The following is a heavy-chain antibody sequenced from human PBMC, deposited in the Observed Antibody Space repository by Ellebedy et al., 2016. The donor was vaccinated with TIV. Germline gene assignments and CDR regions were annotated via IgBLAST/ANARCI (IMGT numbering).Heavy chain of an antibody. V-gene: IGHV1-69*13. D-gene: IGHD3-10*01. CDR2: IIPIFGTA. J-gene: IGHJ6*02. CDR1: GGTFSSYA. CDR3: AREVGTMVRGVIIGGNYYGMDV. Sequence: ASVKVSCKASGGTFSSYAISWVRQAPGQGLEWMGGIIPIFGTANYAQKFQGRVTIAADESTSTAYMELSSLGSEDTAVYYCAREVGTMVRGVIIGGNYYGMDVWGQGTTVTVSS.